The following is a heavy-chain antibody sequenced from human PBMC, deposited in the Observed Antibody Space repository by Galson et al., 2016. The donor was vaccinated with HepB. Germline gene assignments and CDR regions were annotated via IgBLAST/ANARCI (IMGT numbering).Heavy chain of an antibody. CDR2: IYQTGTA. Sequence: SETLSLTCTVSGDSISGDSISNNYWWSWVRQSPGKGLEWIGEIYQTGTANYNPSFTSRATISVDKSKNQISLRLGPVTAADTAVYYCSRGNLGTTASMAFAYWGQGTLVSVSS. CDR3: SRGNLGTTASMAFAY. J-gene: IGHJ4*02. CDR1: GDSISGDSISNNYW. D-gene: IGHD6-6*01. V-gene: IGHV4-4*02.